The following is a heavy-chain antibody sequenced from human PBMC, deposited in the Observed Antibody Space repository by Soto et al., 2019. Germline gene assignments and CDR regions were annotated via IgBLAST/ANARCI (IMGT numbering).Heavy chain of an antibody. CDR2: IYYSGST. J-gene: IGHJ4*02. Sequence: SETLSLTCTVSGGSISSYYWSWIRQPPGKGLEWIGYIYYSGSTNYNPSLKSRVTISVDTSKNQFSLKLSSVTAADTAVYYCARDRAFMITFGEWGYFDYWGQGTLVTVSS. CDR3: ARDRAFMITFGEWGYFDY. CDR1: GGSISSYY. V-gene: IGHV4-59*01. D-gene: IGHD3-16*01.